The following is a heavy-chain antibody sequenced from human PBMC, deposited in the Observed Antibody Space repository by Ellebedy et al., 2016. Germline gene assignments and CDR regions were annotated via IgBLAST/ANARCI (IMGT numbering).Heavy chain of an antibody. J-gene: IGHJ2*01. V-gene: IGHV3-13*01. CDR2: IGSGGDT. CDR1: GFTFSNSD. D-gene: IGHD5-24*01. CDR3: ARETLDGSNYGTGWYFDL. Sequence: GGSLRLSCAASGFTFSNSDMHWVRQATGKGLEWVSAIGSGGDTYYPDSVKGRFTISRENAKNSLYLQMNSLRAEDSAVYYCARETLDGSNYGTGWYFDLWGRGTLVTVSS.